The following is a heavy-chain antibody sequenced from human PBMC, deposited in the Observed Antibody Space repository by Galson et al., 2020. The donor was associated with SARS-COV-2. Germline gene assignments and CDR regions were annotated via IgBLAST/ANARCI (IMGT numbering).Heavy chain of an antibody. J-gene: IGHJ6*02. V-gene: IGHV3-23*01. CDR3: AKDMVSSDPSYYYYGLDV. CDR1: GFPFSNYA. CDR2: ISGSGMNT. Sequence: GGSLRLSCEASGFPFSNYALTWVRQAPEKGLEWVSTISGSGMNTYYADSVKGRFIISRDISKNMLYLQMNRLRPGDTALYYCAKDMVSSDPSYYYYGLDVWGQGTTVTVSS. D-gene: IGHD3-22*01.